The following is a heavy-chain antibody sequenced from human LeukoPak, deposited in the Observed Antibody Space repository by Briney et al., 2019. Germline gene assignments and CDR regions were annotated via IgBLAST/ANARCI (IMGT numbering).Heavy chain of an antibody. V-gene: IGHV4-61*02. CDR3: ARAVRFLDSGAFDY. J-gene: IGHJ4*02. CDR2: IYTSGST. D-gene: IGHD3-3*01. CDR1: GGSISSGSYY. Sequence: SQTLSLTCTVSGGSISSGSYYWSWIRQPAGKGLEWIGRIYTSGSTNYNPSLKSRVTISVDTSKNQFSLKLSSVTAADTAVYYCARAVRFLDSGAFDYWGQGTLVTVSS.